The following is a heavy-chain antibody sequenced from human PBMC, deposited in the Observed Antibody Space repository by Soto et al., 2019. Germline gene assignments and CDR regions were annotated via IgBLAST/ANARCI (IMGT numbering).Heavy chain of an antibody. V-gene: IGHV4-39*01. CDR3: AGQYSFGSYGMDV. CDR1: GGSISSSSYY. J-gene: IGHJ6*02. Sequence: SETLSLTCTVSGGSISSSSYYWGWIRQPPGKGLEWIGSIYYSGSTYYNPSLKSRVTISVDTSKNQFSLKLSSVTAADTAVYYCAGQYSFGSYGMDVWGQGTTVTVSS. CDR2: IYYSGST. D-gene: IGHD5-18*01.